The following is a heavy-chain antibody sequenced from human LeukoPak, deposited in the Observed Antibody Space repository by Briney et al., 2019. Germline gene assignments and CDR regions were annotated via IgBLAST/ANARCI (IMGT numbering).Heavy chain of an antibody. J-gene: IGHJ4*02. V-gene: IGHV1-18*01. Sequence: ASVKVSCMASGYTFTSYGISWVRQAPGHGLEWMGWISAYNGNTNYAQKLQGRVTMTTDTSTSTAYMELRSLRSDDTAVYYCARLGVRYSSSAEWNYWGQGTLVTVSS. CDR3: ARLGVRYSSSAEWNY. D-gene: IGHD6-6*01. CDR1: GYTFTSYG. CDR2: ISAYNGNT.